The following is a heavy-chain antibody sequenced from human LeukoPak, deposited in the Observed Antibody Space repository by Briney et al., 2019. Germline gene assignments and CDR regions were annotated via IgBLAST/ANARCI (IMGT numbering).Heavy chain of an antibody. CDR2: ISGSGGST. D-gene: IGHD3-22*01. CDR1: GFTFSSYA. Sequence: GGSLRLSCAASGFTFSSYAMSWVRQAPGKRLEWVSAISGSGGSTYYADSVKGRFTISRDNSKNTLYLQMNSLRAEDTAVYYCALRITMIVVVRKWGQGTLVTVSS. CDR3: ALRITMIVVVRK. J-gene: IGHJ4*02. V-gene: IGHV3-23*01.